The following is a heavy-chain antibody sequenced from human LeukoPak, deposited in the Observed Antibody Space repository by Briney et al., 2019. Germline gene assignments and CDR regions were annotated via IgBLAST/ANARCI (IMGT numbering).Heavy chain of an antibody. Sequence: PGGSLRLSCAASGFTVSSNYMSWVRQSPGKGLEWIGSVFYGGSTYYNPSLKSRVTISVDTSKNQFSLQLSSLTAADTAMYYCAAGFDYWGQGTLVTVSS. CDR1: GFTVSSNY. J-gene: IGHJ4*02. V-gene: IGHV4-59*04. CDR3: AAGFDY. CDR2: VFYGGST.